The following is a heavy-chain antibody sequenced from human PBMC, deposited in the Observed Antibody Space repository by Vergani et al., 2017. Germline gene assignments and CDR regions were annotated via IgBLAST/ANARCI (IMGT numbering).Heavy chain of an antibody. CDR1: GFTVSSNY. D-gene: IGHD3-3*01. CDR3: ARGYYDFWSGPGFDY. V-gene: IGHV3-53*05. J-gene: IGHJ4*02. CDR2: IFSDYST. Sequence: EVQLVETGGGLIQPGGSLRLSCAASGFTVSSNYMSWVRQAPGEGLEWVSIIFSDYSTYYADSVKGRFTISRDNSKNTLYLQMNSLRAEDTAVYYCARGYYDFWSGPGFDYWGQGTLVTVSS.